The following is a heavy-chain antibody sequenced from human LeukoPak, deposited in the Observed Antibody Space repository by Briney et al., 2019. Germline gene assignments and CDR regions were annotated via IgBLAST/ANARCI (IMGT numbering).Heavy chain of an antibody. CDR2: IRSKANRYTT. CDR3: VRDLTSASASSDY. Sequence: PGGSLRLSCAASGFTLSDYYVDWVRQAPGKGLEWVGRIRSKANRYTTEYAASVKGRFIISRDESKNSLYLQMNSLKTEDTAVYYCVRDLTSASASSDYWGQGTLVTISS. CDR1: GFTLSDYY. V-gene: IGHV3-72*01. D-gene: IGHD6-13*01. J-gene: IGHJ4*02.